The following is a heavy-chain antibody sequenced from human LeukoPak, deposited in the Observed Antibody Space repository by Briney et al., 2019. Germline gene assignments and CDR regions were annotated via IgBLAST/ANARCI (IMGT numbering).Heavy chain of an antibody. CDR1: GGSFSGYY. V-gene: IGHV4-34*01. CDR2: INHSGST. J-gene: IGHJ4*02. CDR3: ARVNSSGYPSY. D-gene: IGHD3-22*01. Sequence: PSETLSLTCAVYGGSFSGYYWGWIRQPPGKGLEWIGEINHSGSTNYNPSLKSRVTISVDTSKNQFSLKLSSVTAADTAVYYCARVNSSGYPSYWGQGTLVTVSS.